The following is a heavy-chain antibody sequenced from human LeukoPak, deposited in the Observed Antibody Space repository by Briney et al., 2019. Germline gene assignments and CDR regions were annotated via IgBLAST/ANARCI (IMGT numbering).Heavy chain of an antibody. CDR2: ISSSGDST. CDR1: GFTFSKYI. J-gene: IGHJ3*01. V-gene: IGHV3-23*01. D-gene: IGHD1-26*01. Sequence: GGSLRLSCAASGFTFSKYIMSWVRQAPGKGLEWVSAISSSGDSTYYADSVKGRFTISRDNSKNTMYLQMNSLRIDDTAVYYCATEGGSSAAFAFWGQGTEVTVSS. CDR3: ATEGGSSAAFAF.